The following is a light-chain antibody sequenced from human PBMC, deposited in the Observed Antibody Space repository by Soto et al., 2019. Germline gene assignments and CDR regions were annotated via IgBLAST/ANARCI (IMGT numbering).Light chain of an antibody. CDR1: SSNIGAGYD. Sequence: QSVLTQPPSVSGAPGQSVTISCTGTSSNIGAGYDVHWYQQFPGTAPKLLIYGNRNRPSGVPDRFSGSKSGTSASLAITGIQAEDEATYYCQSCDSSLSGEGVFGNGTKVTV. J-gene: IGLJ1*01. V-gene: IGLV1-40*01. CDR2: GNR. CDR3: QSCDSSLSGEGV.